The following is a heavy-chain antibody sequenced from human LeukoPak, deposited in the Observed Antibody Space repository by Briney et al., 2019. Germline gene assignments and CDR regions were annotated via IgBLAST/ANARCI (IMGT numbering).Heavy chain of an antibody. CDR1: GFTFSSYE. Sequence: GGSLRLSCAASGFTFSSYEMNWVRQAPGKGLEWVAVISYDGSNKYYADSVKGRFTISRDNSKNTLYMQMDSLRAEDTAVYPCAKAGVNLEIYYYYYIDVWGKGTTVTVSS. V-gene: IGHV3-30*18. J-gene: IGHJ6*03. CDR2: ISYDGSNK. CDR3: AKAGVNLEIYYYYYIDV. D-gene: IGHD1-1*01.